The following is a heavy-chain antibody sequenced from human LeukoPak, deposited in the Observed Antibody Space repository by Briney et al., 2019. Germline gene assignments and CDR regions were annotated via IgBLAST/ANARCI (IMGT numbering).Heavy chain of an antibody. CDR1: GFTFSSYG. J-gene: IGHJ4*02. CDR3: AKGSTVVTRTYFDY. Sequence: GGSLRLSCAASGFTFSSYGMHWVRQAPGKGLEWVAVISYDGSNKYYADSVKSRFTISRDNSKNTLYLQMNSLRAEDAAVYYCAKGSTVVTRTYFDYWGQGTLVTVSS. V-gene: IGHV3-30*18. D-gene: IGHD4-23*01. CDR2: ISYDGSNK.